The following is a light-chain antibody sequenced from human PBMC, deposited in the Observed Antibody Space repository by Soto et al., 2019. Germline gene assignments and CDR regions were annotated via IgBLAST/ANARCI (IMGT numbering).Light chain of an antibody. J-gene: IGKJ5*01. CDR1: QSVSSSY. CDR2: GAS. V-gene: IGKV3-20*01. CDR3: QQYVSSPRSIT. Sequence: DIVLTHSPGTLSLSPGERATLSCRASQSVSSSYLAWYQQKPGQAPRLLIFGASSRATGIPDRFSGSGSGTDFTLTISRLEPEDFAVYYCQQYVSSPRSITFGQGTRLEIK.